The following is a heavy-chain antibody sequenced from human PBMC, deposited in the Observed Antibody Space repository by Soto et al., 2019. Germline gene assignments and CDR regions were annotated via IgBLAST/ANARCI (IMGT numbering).Heavy chain of an antibody. J-gene: IGHJ6*02. D-gene: IGHD6-19*01. V-gene: IGHV3-30-3*01. Sequence: QVQLVESGGGVVQPGRSLRLSCAASGFTFSSYAMHWVRQAPGKGLEWVAVISDDGSNKYYAESVKGRFTIARDNSQNPLYLQMNSLRAEHTAVYYCARDMQWLVPRLYYYGMDVWGQGTTVTVSS. CDR2: ISDDGSNK. CDR1: GFTFSSYA. CDR3: ARDMQWLVPRLYYYGMDV.